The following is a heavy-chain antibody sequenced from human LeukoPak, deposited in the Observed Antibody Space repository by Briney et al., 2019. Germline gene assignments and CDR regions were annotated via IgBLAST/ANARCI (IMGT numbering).Heavy chain of an antibody. CDR3: ARDFEAILTGTIPLDY. Sequence: PGGSLRLSCAASGFTFSSYAMHWVRQAPGKGLEWVAVISYDGSNKYYADSVKGRFTISRDNSKNTLYLQMNSLRAEDTAVYYCARDFEAILTGTIPLDYWGQGTLVTVSS. J-gene: IGHJ4*02. CDR1: GFTFSSYA. V-gene: IGHV3-30*04. D-gene: IGHD3-9*01. CDR2: ISYDGSNK.